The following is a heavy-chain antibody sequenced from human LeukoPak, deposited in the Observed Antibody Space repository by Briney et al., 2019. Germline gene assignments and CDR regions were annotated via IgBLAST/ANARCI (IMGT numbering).Heavy chain of an antibody. D-gene: IGHD6-6*01. J-gene: IGHJ3*02. Sequence: ASVKVSRKASGGTFSSYAISWVRQAPGQGLEWMGRIIPILGIANYAQKFQGRVTITADESTSTAYMELSSLRSEDTAVYYCARVGEEQLVLDAFDIWGQGTMVTVSS. CDR1: GGTFSSYA. V-gene: IGHV1-69*04. CDR2: IIPILGIA. CDR3: ARVGEEQLVLDAFDI.